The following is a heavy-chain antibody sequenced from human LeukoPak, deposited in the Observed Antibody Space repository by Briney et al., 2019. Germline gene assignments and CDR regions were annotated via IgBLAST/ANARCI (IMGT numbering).Heavy chain of an antibody. CDR3: ARDAISGGGHDY. Sequence: GGSLRLSCAASRFTFSSYWMSWVRQAPGKGLEWVANIKEDASEKYYVDSVKGRFTISRDNAENSLYLQMSSLRAEDTAVYYCARDAISGGGHDYWGQGTLVTVSS. D-gene: IGHD3-10*01. V-gene: IGHV3-7*01. J-gene: IGHJ4*02. CDR2: IKEDASEK. CDR1: RFTFSSYW.